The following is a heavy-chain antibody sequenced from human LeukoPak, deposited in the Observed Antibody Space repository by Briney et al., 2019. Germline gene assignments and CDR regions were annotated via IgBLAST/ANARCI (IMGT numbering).Heavy chain of an antibody. J-gene: IGHJ4*02. CDR3: TWMATIFTVDY. D-gene: IGHD5-12*01. CDR2: IRNDRIT. Sequence: GGSLRLSCAASGFTFSDAWMSWVRQAPGKGLEWVGRIRNDRITDYAAPVQGRFSISRDNSKNTFYLQMNSLRTEDTGMYFCTWMATIFTVDYWGQGTLVTVSS. V-gene: IGHV3-15*01. CDR1: GFTFSDAW.